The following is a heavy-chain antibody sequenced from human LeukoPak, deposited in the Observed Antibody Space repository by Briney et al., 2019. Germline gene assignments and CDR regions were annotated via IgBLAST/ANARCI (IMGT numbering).Heavy chain of an antibody. CDR1: GFTFSSYD. Sequence: GGSLRLSCAASGFTFSSYDMHWVRQAPGKGLEWVAVISYDGTNKYYADDSVKGRFTISRDNTRDTLYLQMNSLSAEDTAVYYCAKERNYYGSGSSTDFDFWGQGTLVTVSS. D-gene: IGHD3-10*01. CDR2: ISYDGTNK. J-gene: IGHJ4*02. CDR3: AKERNYYGSGSSTDFDF. V-gene: IGHV3-30*18.